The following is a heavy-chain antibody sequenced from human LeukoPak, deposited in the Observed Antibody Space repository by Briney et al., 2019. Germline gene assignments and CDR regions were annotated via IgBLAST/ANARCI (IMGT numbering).Heavy chain of an antibody. CDR2: IFYSGGS. CDR3: ARPYCSGGGCYSDVFDI. Sequence: SETLSLTCTVSGGSISSYYWTWIRQPPGKGLEWIGYIFYSGGSNYNPSLKSRVTISVDTSKNQFSLKLSSVTAADTAVYYCARPYCSGGGCYSDVFDIWGQGTMVTVSS. CDR1: GGSISSYY. V-gene: IGHV4-59*01. J-gene: IGHJ3*02. D-gene: IGHD2-15*01.